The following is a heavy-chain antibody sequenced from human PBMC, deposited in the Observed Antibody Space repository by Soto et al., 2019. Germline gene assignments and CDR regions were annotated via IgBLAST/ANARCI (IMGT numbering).Heavy chain of an antibody. Sequence: GGSLRLSCAASGFTFSSYGMHWVRQAPGKGLEWVAVISYDGSNKYYADSVKGRFTISRDNSENTLYLQMNSLRAEDTAVYYCAKIRSVLDPYGMDVWGQGTTVTVSS. CDR3: AKIRSVLDPYGMDV. V-gene: IGHV3-30*18. CDR2: ISYDGSNK. D-gene: IGHD1-1*01. CDR1: GFTFSSYG. J-gene: IGHJ6*02.